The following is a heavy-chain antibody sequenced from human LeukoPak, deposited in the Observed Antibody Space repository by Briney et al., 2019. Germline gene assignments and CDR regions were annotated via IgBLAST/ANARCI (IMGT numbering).Heavy chain of an antibody. D-gene: IGHD3-3*01. V-gene: IGHV4-4*07. CDR3: ARSYYDFWSGYSNWFDP. J-gene: IGHJ5*02. CDR2: IYTSGST. Sequence: PSETLSLTCTVSGGSISSYYWSWIRQPAGKGLEWLGRIYTSGSTKYNPSLKSRATISVDKSKNQFSLKLSSVTAADTAVYYCARSYYDFWSGYSNWFDPWGQGTLVTVSS. CDR1: GGSISSYY.